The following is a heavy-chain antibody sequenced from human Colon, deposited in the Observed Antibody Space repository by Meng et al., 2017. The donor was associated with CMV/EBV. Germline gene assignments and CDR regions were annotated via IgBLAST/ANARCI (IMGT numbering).Heavy chain of an antibody. J-gene: IGHJ3*01. D-gene: IGHD2-21*01. CDR1: CGTISSTSYY. V-gene: IGHV4-39*07. CDR3: ARDRHSEVVIALQGTFDF. CDR2: VYYSGST. Sequence: SETLSLTCNVSCGTISSTSYYWAWIRQSPGKGLEWIGSVYYSGSTYSNPSLSSRVTISIDRSKNQFSLRLSSVTAADTAVYYCARDRHSEVVIALQGTFDFWGQGTKVTVSS.